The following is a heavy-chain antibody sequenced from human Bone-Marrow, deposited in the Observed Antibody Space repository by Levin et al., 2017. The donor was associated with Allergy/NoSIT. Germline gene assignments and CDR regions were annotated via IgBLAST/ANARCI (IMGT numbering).Heavy chain of an antibody. D-gene: IGHD2-2*01. J-gene: IGHJ6*02. Sequence: GGSLRLSCAASGFTFTNYGMHWVRQAPGKGLEWVAYLSYDGRNKYYAESVKGRFTISRDNVKDRLFLQMDSLRTDDTAVYFCAKDPCSSATCYGSYYYFDGMDAWGRGTTVTVSS. V-gene: IGHV3-30*02. CDR3: AKDPCSSATCYGSYYYFDGMDA. CDR1: GFTFTNYG. CDR2: LSYDGRNK.